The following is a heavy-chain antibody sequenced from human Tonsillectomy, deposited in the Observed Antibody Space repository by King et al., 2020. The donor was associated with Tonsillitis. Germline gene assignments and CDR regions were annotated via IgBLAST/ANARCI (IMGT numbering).Heavy chain of an antibody. CDR2: LSPDNGDT. D-gene: IGHD1-1*01. CDR1: GYTFTDAD. V-gene: IGHV1-8*01. Sequence: VQLVESGAEVRKPGASVRVSCKTSGYTFTDADINWVRQAPGQGLERMGWLSPDNGDTNYAQKFRGRATMSRDSSTSTAYMELRRLKSGDTAVYYCGRGTTHMSDPLDTWGQGTLATVSS. J-gene: IGHJ4*02. CDR3: GRGTTHMSDPLDT.